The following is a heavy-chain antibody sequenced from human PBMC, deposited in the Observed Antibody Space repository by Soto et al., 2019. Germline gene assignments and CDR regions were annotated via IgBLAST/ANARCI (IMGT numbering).Heavy chain of an antibody. J-gene: IGHJ4*02. V-gene: IGHV1-8*02. CDR2: MNPNSGNT. D-gene: IGHD2-2*01. CDR3: ARAGYCSSTSCYADDY. CDR1: GGTFSSYD. Sequence: ASVKVSCKASGGTFSSYDINWVRQATGQGLEWMGWMNPNSGNTGYAQKFQGRVTMTRNTSISTAYMELSSLRSEDTAVYYCARAGYCSSTSCYADDYWGQGTLVTVSS.